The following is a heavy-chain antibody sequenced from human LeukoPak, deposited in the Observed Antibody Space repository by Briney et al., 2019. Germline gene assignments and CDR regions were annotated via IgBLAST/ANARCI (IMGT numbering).Heavy chain of an antibody. J-gene: IGHJ4*02. CDR3: ARGNILSGYCFDF. D-gene: IGHD3-9*01. V-gene: IGHV4-34*01. CDR2: IHYTGGT. Sequence: SETLSLTCAVYGGSISGYYWSWIRQPPGKGLKWGGEIHYTGGTSYNPSLKSRATISIDTSKNQLSLKLSSVTAADTAVYYCARGNILSGYCFDFWGQGALVTVSS. CDR1: GGSISGYY.